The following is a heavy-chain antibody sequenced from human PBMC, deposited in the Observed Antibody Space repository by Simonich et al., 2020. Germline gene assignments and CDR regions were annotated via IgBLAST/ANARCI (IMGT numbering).Heavy chain of an antibody. D-gene: IGHD3-10*01. Sequence: QVQLVQSGAEVKKPGASVKVSCKASGYTFTGYYMHWVRPAPGHWLEWLRWSNPNRGGTNYAQKFKGRVTMTRETSISTAYMELSRLRSDDTAVYYCARWPSIPASYGSGSYFDYWGQGTLVTVSS. CDR2: SNPNRGGT. CDR1: GYTFTGYY. J-gene: IGHJ4*02. CDR3: ARWPSIPASYGSGSYFDY. V-gene: IGHV1-2*02.